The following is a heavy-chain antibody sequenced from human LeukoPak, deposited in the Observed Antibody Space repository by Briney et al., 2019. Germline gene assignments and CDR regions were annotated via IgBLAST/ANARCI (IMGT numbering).Heavy chain of an antibody. J-gene: IGHJ5*02. CDR3: ARREGSDWSLNRFDP. V-gene: IGHV5-51*01. CDR1: GYIFSTNW. CDR2: IYPSDSDT. Sequence: GESLKISCKGSGYIFSTNWIGWVRQMPGKGLEWMGIIYPSDSDTRYNPSFQGQVIISADKSISTAYLQWSSLKASDTAMYYCARREGSDWSLNRFDPWGQGTLVIVSS. D-gene: IGHD3-9*01.